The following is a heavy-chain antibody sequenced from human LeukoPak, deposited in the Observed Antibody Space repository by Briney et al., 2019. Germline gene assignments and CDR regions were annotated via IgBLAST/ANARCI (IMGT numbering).Heavy chain of an antibody. D-gene: IGHD3-22*01. CDR1: GYTFTGYY. CDR2: INPNSGGT. CDR3: AREITMIVVVITGGFDY. V-gene: IGHV1-2*02. Sequence: ASVKVSCKASGYTFTGYYMHWVRQAPGQGLEWMGWINPNSGGTNYAQKFQGRVTMTRDTSISTAYMELSRLRSDDTAVYYCAREITMIVVVITGGFDYWGQGTLVTVSS. J-gene: IGHJ4*02.